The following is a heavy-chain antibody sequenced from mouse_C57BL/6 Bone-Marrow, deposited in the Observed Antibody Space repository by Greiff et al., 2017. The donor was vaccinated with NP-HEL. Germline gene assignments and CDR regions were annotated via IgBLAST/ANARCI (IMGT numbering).Heavy chain of an antibody. CDR1: GYAFSSSW. CDR3: ARSANWGFAY. CDR2: IYPGDGDT. Sequence: VQLQQSGPELVKPGASVKISCKASGYAFSSSWMNWVKQRPGQGLEWIGRIYPGDGDTNYNGKFKGKATLTADKASSTAYMQLSSLTSEDSAVYVCARSANWGFAYWGQGTLVTVSA. D-gene: IGHD4-1*01. J-gene: IGHJ3*01. V-gene: IGHV1-82*01.